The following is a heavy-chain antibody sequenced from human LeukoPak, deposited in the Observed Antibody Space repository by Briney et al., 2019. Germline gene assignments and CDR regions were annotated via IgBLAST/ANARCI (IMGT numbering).Heavy chain of an antibody. Sequence: PSETLSLTCTVSGGSIRSYYWSWIRQPPGKGLEWVGYIFYSGTTDSNRSLKSRVTISVDTSKNQFSLKLSSVTAADTAVYYCARTYCSGGSCHFDYWGQGTLVTVSS. CDR3: ARTYCSGGSCHFDY. D-gene: IGHD2-15*01. V-gene: IGHV4-59*08. J-gene: IGHJ4*02. CDR1: GGSIRSYY. CDR2: IFYSGTT.